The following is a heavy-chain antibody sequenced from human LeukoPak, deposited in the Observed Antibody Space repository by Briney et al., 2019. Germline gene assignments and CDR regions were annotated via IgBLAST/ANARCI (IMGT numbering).Heavy chain of an antibody. J-gene: IGHJ3*02. D-gene: IGHD4-17*01. Sequence: SETLSLTCTVSGGSVSSYYWSWIRQTPEKGLEWIGYMSYSGRTDYGPSLKSRVTMSVDTSKNQFSLKMSYVTAADTAVYYCARYETVTTGAFDIWGQGTMVTVSS. CDR1: GGSVSSYY. CDR3: ARYETVTTGAFDI. CDR2: MSYSGRT. V-gene: IGHV4-59*02.